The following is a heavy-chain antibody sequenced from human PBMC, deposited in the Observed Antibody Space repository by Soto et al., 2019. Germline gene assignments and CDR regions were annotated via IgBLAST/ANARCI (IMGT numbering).Heavy chain of an antibody. CDR2: ISSSGSTI. Sequence: VQLVESGGGLVQPGGSLRLSYAASGFTFSSYEMNWVRQAPGKGLEWVSYISSSGSTIYYADSVKGRFTISRDNAKNSLYLQMNSLRAEDTAVYYCARGLVLSAFDIWGQGTMVTVSS. V-gene: IGHV3-48*03. CDR3: ARGLVLSAFDI. J-gene: IGHJ3*02. CDR1: GFTFSSYE.